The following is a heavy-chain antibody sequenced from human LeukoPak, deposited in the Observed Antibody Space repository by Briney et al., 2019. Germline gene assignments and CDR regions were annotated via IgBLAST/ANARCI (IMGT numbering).Heavy chain of an antibody. V-gene: IGHV1-3*01. D-gene: IGHD4-17*01. CDR1: GYTFTSYA. Sequence: ASVKVSCKASGYTFTSYAMHWVRQAPGQRLEWMGWINAGNGNTKYSQKFQGRVTITRDTSASTAYMELSSLRSEDTAVYYCAREHPRDGVHFDYWGQGTLVTVSS. CDR2: INAGNGNT. CDR3: AREHPRDGVHFDY. J-gene: IGHJ4*02.